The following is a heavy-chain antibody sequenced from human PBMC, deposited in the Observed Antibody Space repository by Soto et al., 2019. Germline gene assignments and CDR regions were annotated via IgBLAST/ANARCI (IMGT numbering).Heavy chain of an antibody. CDR3: AKDKSGTTAFDI. Sequence: GGSLRLSCADSGFTFSTYALSWVRQAPGQGLEWVSAINERGDNTYYADSVKGRFTISRDNSKNTLYLQMNRLRAEDTALYYCAKDKSGTTAFDIWGQGTMVTVSS. CDR2: INERGDNT. CDR1: GFTFSTYA. D-gene: IGHD1-1*01. V-gene: IGHV3-23*01. J-gene: IGHJ3*02.